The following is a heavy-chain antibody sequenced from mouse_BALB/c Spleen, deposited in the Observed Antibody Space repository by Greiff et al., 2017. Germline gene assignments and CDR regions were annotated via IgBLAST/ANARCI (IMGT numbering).Heavy chain of an antibody. V-gene: IGHV5-17*02. D-gene: IGHD2-3*01. CDR1: GFTFSSFG. CDR2: ISSGSSTI. CDR3: ATDGYYAMDY. Sequence: EVKVVESGGGLVQPGGSRKLSCAASGFTFSSFGMHWVRQAPEKGLEWVAYISSGSSTIYYADTVKGRFTISRDNPKNTLFLQMTSLRSEDTAMYYCATDGYYAMDYWGQGTSVTVSS. J-gene: IGHJ4*01.